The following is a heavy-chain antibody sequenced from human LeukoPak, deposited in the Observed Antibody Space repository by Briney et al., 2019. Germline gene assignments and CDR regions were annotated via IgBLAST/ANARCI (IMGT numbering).Heavy chain of an antibody. J-gene: IGHJ5*02. Sequence: SETLSLTCAVYGGSFSGYYWSWIRQPPGKGLEWIGEINHSGSTNYNPSLKSRVTISVDTSKNQFSPKLSSVTAADTAVYYCARDNPTSNYGVGTWGWFDPWGQGTLVTVSS. CDR1: GGSFSGYY. V-gene: IGHV4-34*01. D-gene: IGHD4-11*01. CDR2: INHSGST. CDR3: ARDNPTSNYGVGTWGWFDP.